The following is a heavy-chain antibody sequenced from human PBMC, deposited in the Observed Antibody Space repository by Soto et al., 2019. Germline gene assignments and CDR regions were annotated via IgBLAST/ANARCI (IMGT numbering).Heavy chain of an antibody. CDR2: ISSSGSTI. V-gene: IGHV3-48*04. CDR1: GFTFISYW. Sequence: WGSLRLSCAASGFTFISYWIIFFRHSPFKGLEWVSYISSSGSTIYYADSVKGRFTISRDNAKNSLYLQMNSLRAEDTAVYYCARDRSSIAARLGGFDPWGQGTLVTVSS. D-gene: IGHD6-6*01. CDR3: ARDRSSIAARLGGFDP. J-gene: IGHJ5*02.